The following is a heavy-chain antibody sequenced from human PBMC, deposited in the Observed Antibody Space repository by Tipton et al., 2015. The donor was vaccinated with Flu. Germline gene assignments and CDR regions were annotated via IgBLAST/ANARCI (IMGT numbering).Heavy chain of an antibody. Sequence: TLSLTCTVSGGSISSSSYYWGWIRQPPGKGLEWIGSIYYSGSTYYNPSLKSRVTISVDTSKNQFSLKLSSVTAAGTAVYYCARHCLWFGELFVWFDPWGQGALVTVSS. CDR3: ARHCLWFGELFVWFDP. J-gene: IGHJ5*02. V-gene: IGHV4-39*01. D-gene: IGHD3-10*01. CDR1: GGSISSSSYY. CDR2: IYYSGST.